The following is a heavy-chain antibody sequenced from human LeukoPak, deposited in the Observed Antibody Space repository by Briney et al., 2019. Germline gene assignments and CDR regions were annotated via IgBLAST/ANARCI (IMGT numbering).Heavy chain of an antibody. CDR3: ARPRHYYDSSGYFKYYFDY. CDR2: IYYSGST. D-gene: IGHD3-22*01. J-gene: IGHJ4*02. CDR1: GGSISSSSYY. V-gene: IGHV4-39*01. Sequence: SETLSLTCTVSGGSISSSSYYWGWIRQPPGTGLEWIGSIYYSGSTYYNPSLKSRVTISVDTSKNQFSLKLSSVTAADTAVYYCARPRHYYDSSGYFKYYFDYWGQGTLVTVSS.